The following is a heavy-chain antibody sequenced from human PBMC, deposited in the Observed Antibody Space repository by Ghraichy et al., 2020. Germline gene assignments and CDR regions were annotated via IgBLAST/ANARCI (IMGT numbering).Heavy chain of an antibody. V-gene: IGHV4-59*01. CDR2: IYYSGST. Sequence: SETLSHTCTVSGGSISSYYWSWIRQPPGKGLEWIGYIYYSGSTNYNPSLKSRVTISVDTSKNQFSLKLSSVTAADTAVYYCARGSVILTGYYYYYMDVWGKGTTVTVSS. CDR3: ARGSVILTGYYYYYMDV. J-gene: IGHJ6*03. D-gene: IGHD3-9*01. CDR1: GGSISSYY.